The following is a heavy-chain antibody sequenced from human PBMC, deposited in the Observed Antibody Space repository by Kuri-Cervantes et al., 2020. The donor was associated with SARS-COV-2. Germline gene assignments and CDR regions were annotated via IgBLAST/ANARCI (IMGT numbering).Heavy chain of an antibody. Sequence: ASVKVSCKASGYTFTGYYMHWVRQAPGQGLEWVGWINPNSGGTNYAQKFQGWVTMTRDTSISTAYMELSRLRSDDTAVYYCARGMVRGVIQYYYYGMDVWGQGTTVTVSS. J-gene: IGHJ6*02. D-gene: IGHD3-10*01. CDR3: ARGMVRGVIQYYYYGMDV. CDR1: GYTFTGYY. V-gene: IGHV1-2*04. CDR2: INPNSGGT.